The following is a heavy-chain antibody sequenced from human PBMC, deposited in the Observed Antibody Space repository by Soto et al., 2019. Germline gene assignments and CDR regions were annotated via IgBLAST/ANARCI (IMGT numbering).Heavy chain of an antibody. CDR1: GGSISSSNW. CDR3: VRGSSSWSVPGYIDL. D-gene: IGHD6-13*01. Sequence: QVQLQESGPGLVKPSGTLSLTCAVSGGSISSSNWWSWVRQPPGKGLEWIGEIYHSGSPNYNPSLESRVTISVAKSKNPCSLKLSSVTAAGTAVYYCVRGSSSWSVPGYIDLWGRGTLVIVSS. CDR2: IYHSGSP. J-gene: IGHJ2*01. V-gene: IGHV4-4*02.